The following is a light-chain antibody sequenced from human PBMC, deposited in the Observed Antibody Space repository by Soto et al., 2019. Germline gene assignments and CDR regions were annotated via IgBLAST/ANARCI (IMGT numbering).Light chain of an antibody. Sequence: EIVMTQSPATLSVSPGERATLSCRASRSVSSNLAWYQQKPGQAPRLLIYGPSTRATGIPARFSGSGSGTEFTLTISSLQSEDVAIYYCQQYKNWPAITF. V-gene: IGKV3D-15*01. J-gene: IGKJ5*01. CDR1: RSVSSN. CDR3: QQYKNWPAIT. CDR2: GPS.